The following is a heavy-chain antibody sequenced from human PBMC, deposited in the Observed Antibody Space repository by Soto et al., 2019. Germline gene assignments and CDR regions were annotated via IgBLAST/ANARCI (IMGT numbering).Heavy chain of an antibody. J-gene: IGHJ3*01. Sequence: PGGSLRLSCVASGFTFSSYAMSWVRQVPGKGLEWVSTISDGADSAYYVDSVKGRFTISRDNSKKTLYLQMNSLRAEDSAVYYCARPYGGKIGDAPDLWGPGTMVTVSS. D-gene: IGHD4-17*01. V-gene: IGHV3-23*01. CDR1: GFTFSSYA. CDR2: ISDGADSA. CDR3: ARPYGGKIGDAPDL.